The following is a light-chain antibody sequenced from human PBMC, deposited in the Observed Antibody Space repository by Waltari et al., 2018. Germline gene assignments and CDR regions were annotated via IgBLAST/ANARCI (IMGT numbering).Light chain of an antibody. CDR3: KQATHWPVT. CDR1: QRLAHTDGHTY. J-gene: IGKJ1*01. V-gene: IGKV2-30*02. Sequence: DVVRPQSPLSLPVSLGQPASTSCRSSQRLAHTDGHTYLNWFQQRPGQSPRRLIYKVSSRDSGVPDRFSGSGSGTAFTLTISRVEAEDVGIYYCKQATHWPVTFGQGTKVEIK. CDR2: KVS.